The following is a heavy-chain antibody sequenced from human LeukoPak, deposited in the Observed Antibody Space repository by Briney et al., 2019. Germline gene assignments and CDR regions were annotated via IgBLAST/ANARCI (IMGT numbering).Heavy chain of an antibody. V-gene: IGHV4-34*01. CDR1: GGSFSGYY. J-gene: IGHJ3*02. D-gene: IGHD6-19*01. CDR2: INHSGST. CDR3: ARGAVAGSPDAFDI. Sequence: SETLSLTCAVYGGSFSGYYWSWIRQPPGEGLEWIGEINHSGSTNYNPSLKSRVTISVDTSKNQFSLKLSSVTAADTAVYYCARGAVAGSPDAFDIWGQGTIVTVSS.